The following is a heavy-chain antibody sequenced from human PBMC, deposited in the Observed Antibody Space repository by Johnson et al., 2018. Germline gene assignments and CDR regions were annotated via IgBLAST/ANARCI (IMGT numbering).Heavy chain of an antibody. CDR1: GFTFSSYA. J-gene: IGHJ4*02. D-gene: IGHD6-13*01. CDR3: AKVRYSSSWYSALSD. V-gene: IGHV3-9*01. CDR2: ISWNSGSI. Sequence: VQLVQSGGGLVQPGGSLRLSCAASGFTFSSYAMHWVRQAPGKGLEWVSGISWNSGSIGYADSVKGLFTISRNNAKNSLYLQMNSLGAEDTALYYCAKVRYSSSWYSALSDWGQGTLVTVSS.